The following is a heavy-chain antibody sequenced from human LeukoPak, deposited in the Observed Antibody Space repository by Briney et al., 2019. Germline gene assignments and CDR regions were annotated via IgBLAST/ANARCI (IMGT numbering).Heavy chain of an antibody. J-gene: IGHJ4*02. CDR2: ISGSGGSP. CDR3: AKDINYDIPFDY. D-gene: IGHD3-22*01. Sequence: GGSLSLSCSASGFPFSCYVMRWVRQAPGKGLVWVSAISGSGGSPYYADSVKGRFTISRDNSKNTLYLQMNSLRAEDTAVYYCAKDINYDIPFDYWGQGTLVTVSS. V-gene: IGHV3-23*01. CDR1: GFPFSCYV.